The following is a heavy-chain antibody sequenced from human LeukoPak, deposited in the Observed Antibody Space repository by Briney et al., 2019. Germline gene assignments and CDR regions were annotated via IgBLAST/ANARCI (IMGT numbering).Heavy chain of an antibody. CDR3: ARFPGAGYYGSGSLDY. V-gene: IGHV4-34*01. J-gene: IGHJ4*02. D-gene: IGHD3-10*01. CDR2: INHSGST. CDR1: GGSFSGYY. Sequence: SETLSLTCAVYGGSFSGYYWSWIRQPPGKGLEWLGEINHSGSTNYNPSLKSRVTISVDTSKNQFSLKLSSVTAADTAVYYCARFPGAGYYGSGSLDYWGQGTLVTVSS.